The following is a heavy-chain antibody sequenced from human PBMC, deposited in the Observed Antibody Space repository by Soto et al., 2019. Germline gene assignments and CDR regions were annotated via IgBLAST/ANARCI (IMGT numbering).Heavy chain of an antibody. Sequence: QVRLQESGPGLVEPSETLSLTCTVSGGSISPSYWNWVRQPPGKRLEWIGCIYYTGNTYYNPSLKSRVTISRDTSKNQFSLEVTSVTAADTAMYYCAAGLDRNKVGYWGQGTLVTVSS. CDR3: AAGLDRNKVGY. D-gene: IGHD3-16*01. CDR2: IYYTGNT. V-gene: IGHV4-59*01. J-gene: IGHJ4*02. CDR1: GGSISPSY.